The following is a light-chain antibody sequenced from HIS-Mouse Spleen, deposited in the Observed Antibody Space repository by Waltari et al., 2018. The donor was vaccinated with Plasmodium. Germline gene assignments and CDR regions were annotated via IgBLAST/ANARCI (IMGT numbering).Light chain of an antibody. V-gene: IGLV2-14*03. CDR3: SSYTSSSTLDVV. J-gene: IGLJ2*01. CDR1: RSDVGGYNS. Sequence: QSALTQPASVSGSPGQSITISCTGTRSDVGGYNSVSWYQQHPGKAPKLMIYDVSNRPSGVSNRFSGSKSGNTASLTISGLQAEDEADYYCSSYTSSSTLDVVFGGGTKLTVL. CDR2: DVS.